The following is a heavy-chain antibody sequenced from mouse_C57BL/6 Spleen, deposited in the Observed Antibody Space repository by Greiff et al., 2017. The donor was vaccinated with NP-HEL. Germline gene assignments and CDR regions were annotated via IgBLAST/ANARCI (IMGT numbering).Heavy chain of an antibody. CDR2: IDPSDSYT. CDR3: ARGGNAMDY. J-gene: IGHJ4*01. V-gene: IGHV1-59*01. Sequence: QVQLQQPGAELVRPGTSVKLSCEASGYTFTSYWMHWVKQRPGQGLEWIGVIDPSDSYTNYKQKFKGKATLTVDTSSSTAYMQLSSLTSEDSAVYYCARGGNAMDYWGQGTSVTVSS. D-gene: IGHD6-1*01. CDR1: GYTFTSYW.